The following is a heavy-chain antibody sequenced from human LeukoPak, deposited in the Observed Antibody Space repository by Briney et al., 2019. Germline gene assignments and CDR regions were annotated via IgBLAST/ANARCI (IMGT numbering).Heavy chain of an antibody. V-gene: IGHV3-7*01. CDR3: ARDSTATTRTLFDY. CDR1: GFSFSNYW. J-gene: IGHJ4*02. CDR2: INQDGSEK. D-gene: IGHD4-17*01. Sequence: GGSLRLSCAASGFSFSNYWMSWVRQAPGKGLEWVANINQDGSEKYYVDSVRGRFTISRDNAKNSLYLQMNSLRAEDTAVYYCARDSTATTRTLFDYWGQGSLVTVSS.